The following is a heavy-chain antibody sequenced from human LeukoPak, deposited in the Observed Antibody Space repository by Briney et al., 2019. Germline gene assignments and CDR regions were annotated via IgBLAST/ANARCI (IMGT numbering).Heavy chain of an antibody. D-gene: IGHD4-11*01. CDR1: GYSVSSGYY. V-gene: IGHV4-38-2*02. Sequence: SETLSLTCTVSGYSVSSGYYWGWIRQPPGKGLEWIASIYHSGDTYYNPSLRSRVTISLDMSKNQLSLKLSSVTAADTAVYYCARRTSTDYYYGMDVWGQGTTVTVSS. J-gene: IGHJ6*02. CDR2: IYHSGDT. CDR3: ARRTSTDYYYGMDV.